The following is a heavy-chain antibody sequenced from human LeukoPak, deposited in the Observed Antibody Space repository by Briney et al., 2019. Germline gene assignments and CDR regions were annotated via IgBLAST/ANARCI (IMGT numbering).Heavy chain of an antibody. D-gene: IGHD6-19*01. CDR3: ARDLVAIYPDIAVAGNNFDY. CDR2: ISAYNGNT. CDR1: GYTFTSYG. V-gene: IGHV1-18*01. Sequence: ASVKVSCKASGYTFTSYGISWVRQAPGQGLEWMGWISAYNGNTNYAQKLQGRVTMTTDTSTSTAYMELRSLRSDDSAVYYCARDLVAIYPDIAVAGNNFDYWGQGTRVTVSS. J-gene: IGHJ4*02.